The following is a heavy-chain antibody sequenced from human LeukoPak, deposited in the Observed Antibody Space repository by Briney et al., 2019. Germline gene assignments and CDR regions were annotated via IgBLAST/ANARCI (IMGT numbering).Heavy chain of an antibody. Sequence: GGSLRLSCAASGFTFSSYAMHWVRQAPGKGLEWVAVISYDGSNKYYADSVKGRFTISRDNSKNTLYLQMNSLRAEDTAVYYCARAGYSYGNFDYWGQGTLVIVSS. CDR3: ARAGYSYGNFDY. J-gene: IGHJ4*02. V-gene: IGHV3-30-3*01. CDR2: ISYDGSNK. D-gene: IGHD5-18*01. CDR1: GFTFSSYA.